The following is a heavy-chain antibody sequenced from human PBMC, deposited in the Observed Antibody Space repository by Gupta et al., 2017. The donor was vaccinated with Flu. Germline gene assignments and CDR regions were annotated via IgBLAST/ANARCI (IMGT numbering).Heavy chain of an antibody. CDR2: IGLPGDT. Sequence: EVQLVESGGGLVQPGGSLRLSCAASGFAFSTYDLHWVRQVSGKGPEWVSAIGLPGDTHYAVSVKGRFTISRENAKNSLYLQMDSLTVGDTAIYYCARSCPGYGSSCRAKGSMDIWGQGTTVTVSS. CDR3: ARSCPGYGSSCRAKGSMDI. CDR1: GFAFSTYD. V-gene: IGHV3-13*01. D-gene: IGHD6-13*01. J-gene: IGHJ6*02.